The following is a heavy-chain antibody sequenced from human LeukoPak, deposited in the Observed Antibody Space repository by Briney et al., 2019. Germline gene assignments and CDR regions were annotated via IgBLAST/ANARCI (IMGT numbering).Heavy chain of an antibody. Sequence: ASVKVSCKASGYTFTGYYMHWVRQAPGQGLEWMRWINPNSGGTNYAQKFQRRVTMTRDTSISTAYMELRSLRSDDTAMYYCAXXXXXXXXXXXXSCYPRKYNFDYWGQGTLVTVSS. CDR1: GYTFTGYY. CDR3: AXXXXXXXXXXXXSCYPRKYNFDY. V-gene: IGHV1-2*02. J-gene: IGHJ4*02. D-gene: IGHD2-15*01. CDR2: INPNSGGT.